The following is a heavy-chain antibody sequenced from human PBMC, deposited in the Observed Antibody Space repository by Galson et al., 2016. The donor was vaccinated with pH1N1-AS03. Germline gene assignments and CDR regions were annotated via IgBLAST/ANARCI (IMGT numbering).Heavy chain of an antibody. CDR1: GDSVSNDIAA. J-gene: IGHJ6*02. CDR3: TRVNHLARGMDV. V-gene: IGHV6-1*01. CDR2: TFSRSEGWSD. Sequence: CAISGDSVSNDIAAWNWIRQSPSRGLEWLGRTFSRSEGWSDHYAPSIRSRIRISPDTSKNQISLQLNSVTPEDTAVYFCTRVNHLARGMDVWGQGTTVIVSS.